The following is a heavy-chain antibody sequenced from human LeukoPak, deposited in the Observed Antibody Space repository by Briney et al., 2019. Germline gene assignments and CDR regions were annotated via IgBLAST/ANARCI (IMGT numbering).Heavy chain of an antibody. D-gene: IGHD6-13*01. CDR3: ARETPAYSSSWYGFDP. J-gene: IGHJ5*02. Sequence: PGGSLRLSCAASGFTFSSYAMHWVRQAPGKGLEWVAVISYDGSNKYYADSVKGRFTISRDNSKNTLYLQMNSLRAEDTAVYYCARETPAYSSSWYGFDPWGQETLVTVSS. CDR2: ISYDGSNK. V-gene: IGHV3-30-3*01. CDR1: GFTFSSYA.